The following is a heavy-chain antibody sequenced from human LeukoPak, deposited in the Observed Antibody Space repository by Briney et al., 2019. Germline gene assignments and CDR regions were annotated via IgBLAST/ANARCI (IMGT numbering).Heavy chain of an antibody. CDR3: ARDGYYDSSGYYYIRRYYYYMDV. J-gene: IGHJ6*03. Sequence: AAVKVSCKASGYTFISYGLSWVRQAPAQGLEWMGWISAYNGNTNYAQKLQGRVTMTTNTSTSTAYMELSSLRSEDTAVYYCARDGYYDSSGYYYIRRYYYYMDVWGKGTTVTVSS. D-gene: IGHD3-22*01. CDR1: GYTFISYG. CDR2: ISAYNGNT. V-gene: IGHV1-18*01.